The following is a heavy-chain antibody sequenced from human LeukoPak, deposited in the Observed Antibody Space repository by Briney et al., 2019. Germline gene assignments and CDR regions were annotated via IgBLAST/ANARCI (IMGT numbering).Heavy chain of an antibody. V-gene: IGHV4-4*07. J-gene: IGHJ6*02. CDR1: GGSIKSFY. CDR2: VFSRGTT. CDR3: ARGRYDNLTGHLARLDV. Sequence: SETLSLTCTVSGGSIKSFYWSWIRQPAGKGLEWVGRVFSRGTTNYNPSLKSRVTVSLDTSKNQFSLKLSSVIAADTAVYYCARGRYDNLTGHLARLDVWGQGTTVIVSS. D-gene: IGHD3-9*01.